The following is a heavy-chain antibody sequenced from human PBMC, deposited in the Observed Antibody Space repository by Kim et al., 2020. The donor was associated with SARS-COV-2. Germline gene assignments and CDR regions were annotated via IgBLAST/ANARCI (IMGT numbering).Heavy chain of an antibody. J-gene: IGHJ4*02. CDR1: GYTFNNYA. CDR3: ARGDPRDY. Sequence: ASVKVSCKASGYTFNNYAMNWVRQDPGRGLEWMGWINTKTKNPTYAQDFTGRFVFSLDTSVRTAYLQINSLKAEHTAVYYCARGDPRDYWGQGTLVTVSS. CDR2: INTKTKNP. V-gene: IGHV7-4-1*02.